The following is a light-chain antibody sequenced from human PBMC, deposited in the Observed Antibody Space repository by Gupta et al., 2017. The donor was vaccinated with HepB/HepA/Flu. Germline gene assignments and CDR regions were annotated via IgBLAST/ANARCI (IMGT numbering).Light chain of an antibody. CDR2: GAS. CDR1: QSVSSSY. V-gene: IGKV3-20*01. CDR3: QQDRSSGE. J-gene: IGKJ1*01. Sequence: EIVLTQSPGTLSLSPGERATLSCRASQSVSSSYLAWYQQKPGQAPRLIIYGASSRATGIPDRFSGGGYEKDFTLTSSGREDEDFAVYYGQQDRSSGEFGQGTKVEIK.